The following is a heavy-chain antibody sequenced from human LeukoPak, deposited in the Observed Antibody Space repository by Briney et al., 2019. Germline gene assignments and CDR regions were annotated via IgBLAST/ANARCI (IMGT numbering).Heavy chain of an antibody. CDR3: ARELRLGNWFDP. D-gene: IGHD3-22*01. CDR2: INPNSGGT. Sequence: ASVNVSCKASGYTFTGYYMHWVRQAPGQGLEWMGRINPNSGGTNYAQKFQGRVTMTRDTSISTAYMELSRLRSDDTAVYYCARELRLGNWFDPWGQGTLVTVSS. J-gene: IGHJ5*02. V-gene: IGHV1-2*06. CDR1: GYTFTGYY.